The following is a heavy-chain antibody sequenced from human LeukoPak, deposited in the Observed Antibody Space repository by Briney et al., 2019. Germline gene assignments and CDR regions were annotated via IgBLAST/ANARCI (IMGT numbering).Heavy chain of an antibody. V-gene: IGHV1-2*02. CDR1: GYTFTGYY. CDR3: ARDSGYNSNWHHDAFDI. CDR2: INPNSGGT. D-gene: IGHD6-13*01. Sequence: ASVTVSCKASGYTFTGYYMHWVRQAPGQGLEWMGWINPNSGGTNYAQKFQGRVTITADKSTGTAYMELGSLRSEDTAVYYCARDSGYNSNWHHDAFDIWGQGTMVTVSS. J-gene: IGHJ3*02.